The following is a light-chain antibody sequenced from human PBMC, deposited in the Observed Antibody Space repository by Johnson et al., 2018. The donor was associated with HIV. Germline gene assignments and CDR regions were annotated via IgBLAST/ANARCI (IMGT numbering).Light chain of an antibody. V-gene: IGLV1-51*01. CDR2: DNN. J-gene: IGLJ1*01. CDR1: TSNIGNNY. Sequence: QLVLTQPPSVSAAPGHKVTVSCSGSTSNIGNNYVSWYQQLPGTAPKLLIYDNNKRPSGIPDRFSGSKSGTSATLGITGLQTGDEADYYCGTWDSSLYAYVFGTGTKVTAL. CDR3: GTWDSSLYAYV.